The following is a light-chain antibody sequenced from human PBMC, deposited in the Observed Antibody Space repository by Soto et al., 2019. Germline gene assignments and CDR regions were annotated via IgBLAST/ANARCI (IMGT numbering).Light chain of an antibody. V-gene: IGKV3-15*01. CDR1: QSVSNN. J-gene: IGKJ4*01. CDR2: GAS. Sequence: EIVMTQSPATLSVSPGESATLSCRASQSVSNNLAWYQQKPGQAPRLLIYGASARATGIPARFSGSGSGTEFTLTISSLQSEDFAVYYCQQYNTWPLTFGGGTKVEIK. CDR3: QQYNTWPLT.